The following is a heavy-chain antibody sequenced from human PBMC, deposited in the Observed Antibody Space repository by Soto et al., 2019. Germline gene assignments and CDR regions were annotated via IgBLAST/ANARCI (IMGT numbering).Heavy chain of an antibody. J-gene: IGHJ4*02. D-gene: IGHD3-3*01. Sequence: QVQLVESGGGVVQPGRSLTLSCAASGFSFRNYGMHWVRQAPGKGLEWVAVISYDGRNKYFADSVKGRFTISRDNSENTPYLPTSSLTAEPSAVYYCGKGRDYDFWSGYYYYFDYWGQGMLVTVSS. CDR1: GFSFRNYG. CDR3: GKGRDYDFWSGYYYYFDY. V-gene: IGHV3-30*18. CDR2: ISYDGRNK.